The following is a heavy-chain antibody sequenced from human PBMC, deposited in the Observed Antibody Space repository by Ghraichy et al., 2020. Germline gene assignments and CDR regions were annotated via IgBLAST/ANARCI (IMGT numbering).Heavy chain of an antibody. J-gene: IGHJ6*02. V-gene: IGHV4-39*07. CDR1: GASIRGSNYF. CDR2: VYYSGTT. D-gene: IGHD2/OR15-2a*01. Sequence: SQTLSLTCTVSGASIRGSNYFWGWIRQPPGKGLEWIGSVYYSGTTYYNPSLKSRVTISVDTSNNEIFLELSSVTAADTAVYYCAILPFQSTARYGRYYYGLDAWGQGTTVTVSS. CDR3: AILPFQSTARYGRYYYGLDA.